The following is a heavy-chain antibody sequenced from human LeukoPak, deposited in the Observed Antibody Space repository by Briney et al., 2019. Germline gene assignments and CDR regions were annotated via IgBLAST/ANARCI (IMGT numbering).Heavy chain of an antibody. V-gene: IGHV3-9*01. Sequence: PGGSLRLSCAASGFTFDDYAMHWVRQAPGKGLEGVSGISWNSGSIGYADSVKGRFTISRDNAKNSLYLQMNSLRAEDTALYYCAKDRAWILEWAFDHWGQGTLVTVSS. CDR2: ISWNSGSI. CDR3: AKDRAWILEWAFDH. D-gene: IGHD3-3*01. CDR1: GFTFDDYA. J-gene: IGHJ4*02.